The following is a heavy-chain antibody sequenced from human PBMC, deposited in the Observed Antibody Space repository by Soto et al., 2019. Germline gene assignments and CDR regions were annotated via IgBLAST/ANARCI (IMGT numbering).Heavy chain of an antibody. CDR3: AKAGSSWYWVDS. V-gene: IGHV4-4*02. J-gene: IGHJ5*01. Sequence: QVQLQESGPGVVKPSGNLSLTCDVSSGSISSTNWWNWVRQAPGKGLEWIGEIYHSGRTNYNPSLNSRVTISVDKSKNQFSLNLTSVTAADTGVYFCAKAGSSWYWVDSWGQGTLVTVSS. CDR1: SGSISSTNW. D-gene: IGHD6-13*01. CDR2: IYHSGRT.